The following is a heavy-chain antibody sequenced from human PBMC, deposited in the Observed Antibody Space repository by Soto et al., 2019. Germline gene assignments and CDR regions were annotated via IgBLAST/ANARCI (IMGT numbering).Heavy chain of an antibody. V-gene: IGHV1-69*01. CDR1: GGTFSSYA. CDR2: IIPIFGTA. CDR3: ARAIIGGVVPYYYGMDV. Sequence: QAQLVQSGAEVKKPGSSVKVSCKASGGTFSSYAISWVRQAPGQGLEWMGGIIPIFGTANYAQKFQGRVTITADESTSTAYMELSSLRSEDTAVYYCARAIIGGVVPYYYGMDVWGQGTTVTVSS. J-gene: IGHJ6*02. D-gene: IGHD3-3*01.